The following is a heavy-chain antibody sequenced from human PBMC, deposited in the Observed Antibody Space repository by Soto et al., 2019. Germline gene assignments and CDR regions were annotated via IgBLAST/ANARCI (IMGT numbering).Heavy chain of an antibody. CDR2: IYYSGST. V-gene: IGHV4-59*01. J-gene: IGHJ4*02. CDR1: GGSISSYY. D-gene: IGHD6-13*01. Sequence: PSETLSLTCSVSGGSISSYYWSWIRQPPGKGLEWIGYIYYSGSTNYNPSLKSRVTISVDTSKNQFSLKLSSVTAADTAVYYCARDRGNYADYWGQGTLVTVSS. CDR3: ARDRGNYADY.